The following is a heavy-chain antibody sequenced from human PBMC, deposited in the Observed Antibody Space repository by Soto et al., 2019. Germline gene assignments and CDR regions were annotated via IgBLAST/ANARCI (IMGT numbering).Heavy chain of an antibody. V-gene: IGHV4-30-4*01. CDR2: IYNGGST. CDR1: GDSVSSVGFH. D-gene: IGHD3-3*01. J-gene: IGHJ4*02. CDR3: ARAPVGLDTISYFDY. Sequence: SETLSLTCTVSGDSVSSVGFHWAWLRRPPGKGLEWIGYIYNGGSTYYRPSLESRMHTSLDATRNHYSLRLTSVTAADTAVYFCARAPVGLDTISYFDYWGQGKLVTVSS.